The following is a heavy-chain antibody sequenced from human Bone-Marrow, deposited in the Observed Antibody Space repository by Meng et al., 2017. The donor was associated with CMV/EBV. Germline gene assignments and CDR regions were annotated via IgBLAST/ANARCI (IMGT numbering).Heavy chain of an antibody. J-gene: IGHJ3*02. CDR1: GGTFSSYA. Sequence: ASVKVSCKASGGTFSSYAISWVRQAPGQGLEWMGGFDPEDGETIYAQKFQSRVTMTEDTSTDTAYMELSSLRSEDTAVYYCASDIVVVPAARKFAFDIWGQGTMVTVSS. V-gene: IGHV1-24*01. CDR3: ASDIVVVPAARKFAFDI. CDR2: FDPEDGET. D-gene: IGHD2-2*01.